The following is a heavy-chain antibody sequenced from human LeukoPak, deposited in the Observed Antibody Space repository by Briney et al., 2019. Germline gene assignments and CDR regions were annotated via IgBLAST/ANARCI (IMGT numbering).Heavy chain of an antibody. Sequence: HPGGSLRLSCAASGFTFSNYWMHWVRQDPGKGLVWVSFINPDGSTTNYADSVKGRFTISRDNSKNTLYLQMNSLRAEDTAVYYCAGKVGSSHYYYYYYYMDVWGKGTTVTISS. CDR3: AGKVGSSHYYYYYYYMDV. CDR2: INPDGSTT. J-gene: IGHJ6*03. CDR1: GFTFSNYW. V-gene: IGHV3-74*01. D-gene: IGHD1-26*01.